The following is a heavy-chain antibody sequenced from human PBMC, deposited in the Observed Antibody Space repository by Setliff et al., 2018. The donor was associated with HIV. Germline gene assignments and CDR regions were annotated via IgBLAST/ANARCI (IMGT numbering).Heavy chain of an antibody. V-gene: IGHV4-59*08. CDR1: GGSMNANH. J-gene: IGHJ3*01. CDR3: ARVGDYDGSGTYYNDDAFDV. CDR2: IHVSGST. Sequence: SETLSLTCTVSGGSMNANHWSWIRQSPGKGPEWIAYIHVSGSTYFNPSLSSRVTISIDTSNNQFSLRLSSVTAADTAVYYCARVGDYDGSGTYYNDDAFDVWGQGTMVTVS. D-gene: IGHD3-10*01.